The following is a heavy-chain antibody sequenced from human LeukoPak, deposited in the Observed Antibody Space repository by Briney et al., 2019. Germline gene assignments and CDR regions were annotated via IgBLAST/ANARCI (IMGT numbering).Heavy chain of an antibody. CDR3: ARADIVATGGCFDY. CDR2: ISSSSSTI. D-gene: IGHD5-12*01. CDR1: GFTFSSYS. V-gene: IGHV3-48*01. Sequence: GGSLRLSCAASGFTFSSYSMNWVRQAPGKGLEWVSYISSSSSTIYYADSVKGRFTISRDNAKNSLYLQVNSLRAEDTAVYYCARADIVATGGCFDYWGQGTLVTVSS. J-gene: IGHJ4*02.